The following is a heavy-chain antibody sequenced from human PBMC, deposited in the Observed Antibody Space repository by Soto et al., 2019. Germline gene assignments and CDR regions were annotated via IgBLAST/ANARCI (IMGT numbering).Heavy chain of an antibody. Sequence: ESGGGVVQPGRSLRLSCAASGFTFSSYAMHWVRQAPGKGLEWVAVISYDGSNKYYADSVKGRFTISRDNSKNTLYLQMNSLRAEDTAVYYCARPTYGSGSYYFLDAFDIWGQGTMVTVSS. CDR1: GFTFSSYA. J-gene: IGHJ3*02. V-gene: IGHV3-30-3*01. CDR3: ARPTYGSGSYYFLDAFDI. CDR2: ISYDGSNK. D-gene: IGHD3-10*01.